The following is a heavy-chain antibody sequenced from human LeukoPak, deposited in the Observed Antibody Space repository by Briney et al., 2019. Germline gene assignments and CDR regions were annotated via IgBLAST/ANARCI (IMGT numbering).Heavy chain of an antibody. D-gene: IGHD6-13*01. CDR1: GGSISSSSYY. CDR2: IYYSGST. V-gene: IGHV4-39*01. J-gene: IGHJ5*02. CDR3: ARSVPIAAAGTDWFDP. Sequence: PSETLSLTCTVSGGSISSSSYYWGWIRQPPGKGLEWIGSIYYSGSTYYNPSFKSRVTISVDTSKNQFSLKLSSVTAADTAVYYCARSVPIAAAGTDWFDPWGQGTLVTVSS.